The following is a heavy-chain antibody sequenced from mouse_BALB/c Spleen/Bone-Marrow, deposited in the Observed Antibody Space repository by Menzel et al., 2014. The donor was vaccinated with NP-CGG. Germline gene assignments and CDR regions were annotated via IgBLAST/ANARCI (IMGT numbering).Heavy chain of an antibody. J-gene: IGHJ3*01. V-gene: IGHV14-3*02. D-gene: IGHD4-1*01. CDR1: GFNIKDTY. Sequence: EVKLMESGAELVKPGASVKLSCTASGFNIKDTYMHWVKQRSEQGLEWIGRIDPANGNTKYDPKFQGKATITADTSSNTAYLQLSSLTSEDTAVYYCARSGVGPFAYWGQGTLVTVSA. CDR3: ARSGVGPFAY. CDR2: IDPANGNT.